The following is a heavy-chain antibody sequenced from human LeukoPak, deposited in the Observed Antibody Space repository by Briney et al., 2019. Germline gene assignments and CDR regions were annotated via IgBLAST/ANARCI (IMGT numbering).Heavy chain of an antibody. CDR2: ISACNGNT. CDR3: ARATYYYGSGSPSIFDI. CDR1: GYTFTSYG. V-gene: IGHV1-18*01. D-gene: IGHD3-10*01. Sequence: ASVKVSCKASGYTFTSYGISWVRQAPGQGLEWMGWISACNGNTNYAQKLQGRVTMTTDTSTSTAYMELRSLRSDDTAVYYCARATYYYGSGSPSIFDIWGQGTMVTVSS. J-gene: IGHJ3*02.